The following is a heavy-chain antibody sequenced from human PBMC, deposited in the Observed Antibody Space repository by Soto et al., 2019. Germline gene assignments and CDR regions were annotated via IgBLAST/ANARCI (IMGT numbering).Heavy chain of an antibody. V-gene: IGHV4-34*01. Sequence: QVQLQQWGAGLLKPSETLSLTCAVYGGSFSGYYWSWIRQPPGKGLEWIGEINHSGSTNYNPSLKSRVTISVDTSKIQFSLKLSSVTAADTAVYYCARHWRLGWSNGDPQGVFDSWGQGTLVTVSS. CDR1: GGSFSGYY. CDR2: INHSGST. CDR3: ARHWRLGWSNGDPQGVFDS. J-gene: IGHJ4*02. D-gene: IGHD4-17*01.